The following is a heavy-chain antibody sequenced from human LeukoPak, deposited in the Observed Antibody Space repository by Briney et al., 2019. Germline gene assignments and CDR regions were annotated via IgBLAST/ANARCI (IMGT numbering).Heavy chain of an antibody. CDR1: GFTFSRYE. V-gene: IGHV3-48*03. D-gene: IGHD6-19*01. CDR2: ISSSGDTI. Sequence: GGSLRLSCAASGFTFSRYEMNWVRQAPGRGPQGVSYISSSGDTIYYADSVKGRFTTSRDNARSTLFLQMDSLRDEDAAVYYCVRGGGSSAYYYYFDYWGQGSLVTVS. J-gene: IGHJ4*02. CDR3: VRGGGSSAYYYYFDY.